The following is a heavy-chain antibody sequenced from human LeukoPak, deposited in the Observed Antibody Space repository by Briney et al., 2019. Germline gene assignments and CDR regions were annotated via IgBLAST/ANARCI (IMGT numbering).Heavy chain of an antibody. CDR3: ARVPWKEPGYAFDI. CDR1: GGSFSGYY. V-gene: IGHV4-34*01. Sequence: PSETLSLTCAVYGGSFSGYYWSWIRQPPGKGLEWIGEINHSGSTNYNPSLKSRVTISVDTSKNQFSLKLSSVTAADTAVYYCARVPWKEPGYAFDIWGQGTMVTVSS. D-gene: IGHD1-1*01. J-gene: IGHJ3*02. CDR2: INHSGST.